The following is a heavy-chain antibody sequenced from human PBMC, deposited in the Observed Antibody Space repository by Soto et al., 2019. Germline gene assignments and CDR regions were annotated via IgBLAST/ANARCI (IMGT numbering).Heavy chain of an antibody. V-gene: IGHV3-15*01. J-gene: IGHJ3*02. Sequence: PGGSLRLSCAASGFTFSNAWMSWVRQAPGKGLEWVGRIKSKTDGGTTDYAAPVKGRFTISRDDSKNTLYLQMNSLKTEDTAVYYCTTAPPYCSSTSCYHDAFDIWGQGTMVTVS. CDR2: IKSKTDGGTT. CDR1: GFTFSNAW. CDR3: TTAPPYCSSTSCYHDAFDI. D-gene: IGHD2-2*01.